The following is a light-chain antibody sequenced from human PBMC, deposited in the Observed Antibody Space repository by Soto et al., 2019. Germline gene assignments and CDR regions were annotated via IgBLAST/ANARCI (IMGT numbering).Light chain of an antibody. V-gene: IGKV1-12*02. CDR2: AAS. CDR1: QVINNW. Sequence: DIQMTQSPSSVSASVGDRVTITCRASQVINNWLAWYQQKPGKAPNLLIYAASILQSGVPSRFSGSGSGTDFTLTISSLQPEDFATYYGQQANSFPFPFGPGTKVDIK. CDR3: QQANSFPFP. J-gene: IGKJ3*01.